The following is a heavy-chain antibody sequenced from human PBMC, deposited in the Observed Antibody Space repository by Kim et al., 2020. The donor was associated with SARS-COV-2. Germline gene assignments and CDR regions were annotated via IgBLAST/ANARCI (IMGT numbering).Heavy chain of an antibody. J-gene: IGHJ5*02. CDR3: AGCIAAAGSWLDP. V-gene: IGHV4-31*03. CDR1: GGSISSGGYY. D-gene: IGHD6-13*01. CDR2: ISYSGGT. Sequence: SETLSLTCTVSGGSISSGGYYWSWVRQHPGKGLEWIGFISYSGGTYSNPTLKSRVTISVDTSKNQFSLKLSSVTAADTAVYYCAGCIAAAGSWLDPWGQGTLVTVSS.